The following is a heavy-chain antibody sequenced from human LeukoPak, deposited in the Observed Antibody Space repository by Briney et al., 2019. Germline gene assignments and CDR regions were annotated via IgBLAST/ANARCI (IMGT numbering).Heavy chain of an antibody. V-gene: IGHV4-31*03. D-gene: IGHD5-12*01. CDR2: IYYSGST. CDR1: GGSMSSGGYY. J-gene: IGHJ4*02. Sequence: SQTLSLTCTVSGGSMSSGGYYWSWIREHPGKGLEWIGYIYYSGSTYYNASLKSRVTISVDTSKNQFSLKLSSVTAEDTAVYYCARVDSGYGWALDYWGQGTLVTVSS. CDR3: ARVDSGYGWALDY.